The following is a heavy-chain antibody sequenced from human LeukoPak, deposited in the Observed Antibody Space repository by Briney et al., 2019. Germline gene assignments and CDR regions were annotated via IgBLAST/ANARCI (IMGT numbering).Heavy chain of an antibody. V-gene: IGHV4-38-2*02. CDR2: IYHSGST. CDR3: ARVIVGVYYCYYGMDV. Sequence: SETLSLTCTVSGYSISSGYYWGWIRQPPGKGLEWIGSIYHSGSTYYNPSLKSRVTISVDTSKNQFSLKLSSVTAADTAVYYCARVIVGVYYCYYGMDVWGQGTTVTVSS. CDR1: GYSISSGYY. J-gene: IGHJ6*02. D-gene: IGHD1-26*01.